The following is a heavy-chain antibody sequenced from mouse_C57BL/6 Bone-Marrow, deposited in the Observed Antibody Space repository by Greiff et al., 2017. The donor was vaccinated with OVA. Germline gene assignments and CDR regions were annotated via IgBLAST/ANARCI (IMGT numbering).Heavy chain of an antibody. CDR2: INPSTGGT. CDR1: GYSFTGYY. Sequence: EVKLMESGPELVKPGASVKISCKASGYSFTGYYMNWVKQSPEKSLEWIGEINPSTGGTTYNQKFKAKATLTVDKSSSTAYMQLKSLTSEDSAVYYCARSGGWAYWGQGTLVTVSA. D-gene: IGHD2-3*01. J-gene: IGHJ3*01. CDR3: ARSGGWAY. V-gene: IGHV1-42*01.